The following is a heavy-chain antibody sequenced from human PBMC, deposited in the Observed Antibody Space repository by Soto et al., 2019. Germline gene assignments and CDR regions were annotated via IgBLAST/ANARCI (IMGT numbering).Heavy chain of an antibody. CDR2: IIPNIRTT. V-gene: IGHV1-8*03. CDR1: GGTFSSYA. D-gene: IGHD3-3*01. J-gene: IGHJ3*02. Sequence: ASVKVSCKASGGTFSSYAMSWVRQAPGQGLEWMGWIIPNIRTTDYSQNFQGRVTITRNTSISTAYMELSSLRSEDTAVYYCASPARNYDFWSGYSFDIWGQGTMVTVSS. CDR3: ASPARNYDFWSGYSFDI.